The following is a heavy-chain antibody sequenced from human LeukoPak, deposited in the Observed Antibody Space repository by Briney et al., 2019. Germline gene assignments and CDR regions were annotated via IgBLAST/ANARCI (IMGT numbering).Heavy chain of an antibody. CDR2: IKQDGSEK. D-gene: IGHD1-26*01. J-gene: IGHJ4*02. Sequence: GGSLRLSCAASGFTFSSYWMRWVRQAPGKGLEGVANIKQDGSEKYYVDSVKGRVTISRDNAKNSLYLQMNSLKAEDTAVYYCAKFRGSNGARRYYFDYWGQGTQVTVSS. CDR1: GFTFSSYW. CDR3: AKFRGSNGARRYYFDY. V-gene: IGHV3-7*01.